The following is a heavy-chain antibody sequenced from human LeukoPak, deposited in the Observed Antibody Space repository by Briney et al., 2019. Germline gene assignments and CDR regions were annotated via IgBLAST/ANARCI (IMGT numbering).Heavy chain of an antibody. CDR2: ISSSSSTI. Sequence: GGSLRLSCAASEFTFSSYEMNWVRQAPGKGLEWVSYISSSSSTIYYADSVKGRFTISRDNAKNSLYLQMNSLRAEDTAVYYCARDGGYCSSTSCRYYYYYYYMDVWGKGTTVTVSS. CDR1: EFTFSSYE. D-gene: IGHD2-2*01. CDR3: ARDGGYCSSTSCRYYYYYYYMDV. J-gene: IGHJ6*03. V-gene: IGHV3-48*01.